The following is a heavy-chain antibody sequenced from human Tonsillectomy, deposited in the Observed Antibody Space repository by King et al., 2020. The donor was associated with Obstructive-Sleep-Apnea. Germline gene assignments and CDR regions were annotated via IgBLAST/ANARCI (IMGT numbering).Heavy chain of an antibody. CDR1: GFTFSNAW. CDR2: GKSKTNGGTT. J-gene: IGHJ4*02. Sequence: VQLVESGGGLGKPGGALRLSCAASGFTFSNAWMNWVRQAPGKGLDGVGRGKSKTNGGTTDYAAPVKGRFTISRDDSKNTLYVQMNLLKIEDTAIYYCSTEDDWGQGTLVTVSS. CDR3: STEDD. V-gene: IGHV3-15*01.